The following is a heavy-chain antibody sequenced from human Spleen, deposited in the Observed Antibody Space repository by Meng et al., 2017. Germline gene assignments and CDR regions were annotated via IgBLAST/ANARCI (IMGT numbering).Heavy chain of an antibody. V-gene: IGHV1-18*04. D-gene: IGHD3-9*01. J-gene: IGHJ3*02. Sequence: ASVKVSCKASGYTFTGYYMHWVRQAPGQGLEWMGWINTYNGHTEYALKLQGRLTVTTDTSTSTAYMELRSLRSDDTAVYYCAREGYFDWSVAFDIWGQGTMVTVSS. CDR3: AREGYFDWSVAFDI. CDR2: INTYNGHT. CDR1: GYTFTGYY.